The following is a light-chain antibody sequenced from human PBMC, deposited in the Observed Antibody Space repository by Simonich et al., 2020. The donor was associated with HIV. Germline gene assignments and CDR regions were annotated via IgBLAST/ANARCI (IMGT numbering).Light chain of an antibody. CDR1: QSVSSN. Sequence: EIVMTQSPATLSVSPGERATLPCRASQSVSSNLAWYQQKPGQSPSLLIYGASTRAAGIPARFSGSGSGTEFSLTISSLKSEDFAVYYCQQYNNWPSPFTFGPGTKVDIK. CDR3: QQYNNWPSPFT. V-gene: IGKV3-15*01. J-gene: IGKJ3*01. CDR2: GAS.